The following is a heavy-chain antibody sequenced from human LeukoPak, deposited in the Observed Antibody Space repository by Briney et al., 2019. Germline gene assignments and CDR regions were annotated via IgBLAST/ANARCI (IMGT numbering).Heavy chain of an antibody. V-gene: IGHV4-59*08. J-gene: IGHJ5*02. D-gene: IGHD5-18*01. Sequence: SETLSLTCTVSGGSISSYYWSWIRQPPGKGLEWIGYIYYSGSTNYNPSLKSRVTISVDTSKNQFSLKLGSVTAADTAVYYCGRQEVRGYSYGYSFWFDPWGQGTLVTVSS. CDR3: GRQEVRGYSYGYSFWFDP. CDR2: IYYSGST. CDR1: GGSISSYY.